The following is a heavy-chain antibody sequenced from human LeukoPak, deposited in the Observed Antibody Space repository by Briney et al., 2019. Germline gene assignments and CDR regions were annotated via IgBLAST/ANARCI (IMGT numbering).Heavy chain of an antibody. Sequence: PGGSLRLSCAASGFTFSSYSMNWVRQAPGKGLEWVSYISSSSSTIYYADSVKGRFTISRNNAKNSLYLQMNSLRAEDTAVYYCARLHYDFWSGSAGSNAFDIWGQGTLVIVSS. D-gene: IGHD3-3*01. V-gene: IGHV3-48*01. CDR2: ISSSSSTI. CDR3: ARLHYDFWSGSAGSNAFDI. CDR1: GFTFSSYS. J-gene: IGHJ3*02.